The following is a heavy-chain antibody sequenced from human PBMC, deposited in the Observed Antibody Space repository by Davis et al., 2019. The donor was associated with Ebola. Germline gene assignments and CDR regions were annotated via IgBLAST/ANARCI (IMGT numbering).Heavy chain of an antibody. V-gene: IGHV3-21*01. CDR2: ISSSSSYI. Sequence: GGSLRLSCAASGFTFSSYSMNWVRQAPGKGLEWVSSISSSSSYIYYADSVKGRFTISRDNSKNTLYLQMNSLRAEDTAVYYCAKDFWYYYGSGSYRRPNYFDYWGQGTLVTVSS. CDR1: GFTFSSYS. D-gene: IGHD3-10*01. CDR3: AKDFWYYYGSGSYRRPNYFDY. J-gene: IGHJ4*02.